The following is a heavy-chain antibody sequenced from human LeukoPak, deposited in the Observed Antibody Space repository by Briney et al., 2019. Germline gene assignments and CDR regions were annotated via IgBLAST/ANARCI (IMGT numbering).Heavy chain of an antibody. J-gene: IGHJ4*02. V-gene: IGHV3-23*01. Sequence: GGSLILSCAASGFIFSNYAMSWVRQVPGRGLEWVSTISSRGDSAYVADSVKGRFTISRDNSKNSLYLQMNTVRAEDTAVYYCVKGPRPDITVAHTVENWGQGTLVTVSS. CDR2: ISSRGDSA. D-gene: IGHD6-19*01. CDR3: VKGPRPDITVAHTVEN. CDR1: GFIFSNYA.